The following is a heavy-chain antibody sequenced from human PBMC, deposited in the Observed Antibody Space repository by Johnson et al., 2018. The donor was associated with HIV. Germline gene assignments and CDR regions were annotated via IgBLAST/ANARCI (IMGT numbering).Heavy chain of an antibody. Sequence: QVLLVESGGGVVQPGRSLRLSCAASGFTFSSYGMHWVRQAPGKGLEWVAGIWYDGSNNYYVDSVKGRFTISRDNAKNSLYLQMNSLRAEDTAVYYWARDAVIRSGWYNVDAFDVWGQGTMVTVSS. D-gene: IGHD6-19*01. CDR3: ARDAVIRSGWYNVDAFDV. V-gene: IGHV3-33*01. CDR1: GFTFSSYG. J-gene: IGHJ3*01. CDR2: IWYDGSNN.